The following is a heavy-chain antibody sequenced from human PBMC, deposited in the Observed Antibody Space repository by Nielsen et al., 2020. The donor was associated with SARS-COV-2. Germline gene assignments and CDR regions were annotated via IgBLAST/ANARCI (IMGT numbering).Heavy chain of an antibody. Sequence: SETLSLTCTVSGGSISSGDYYWTWLRQPPGKGLEYIRYISYTGNTYSDPSLKSRVTISRDTSKNQFSLKFTSVTAADTAVYYCARGGSYFDFWGQGTLLTVSS. V-gene: IGHV4-30-4*01. CDR3: ARGGSYFDF. CDR1: GGSISSGDYY. D-gene: IGHD3-16*01. CDR2: ISYTGNT. J-gene: IGHJ4*02.